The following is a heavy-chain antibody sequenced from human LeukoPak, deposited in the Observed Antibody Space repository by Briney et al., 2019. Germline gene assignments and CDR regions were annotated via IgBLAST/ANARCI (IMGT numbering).Heavy chain of an antibody. CDR2: ISYDGSNK. CDR3: ANWGRAKPSP. Sequence: GRSLRLSCAASGFTFSSYAMHWVRQAPGKGLEWVAVISYDGSNKYYADSVKGRFTISRDNSKNTLYLQMNSLRAEDTAVYYCANWGRAKPSPWGQGTLVTVSS. D-gene: IGHD7-27*01. CDR1: GFTFSSYA. V-gene: IGHV3-30*04. J-gene: IGHJ5*02.